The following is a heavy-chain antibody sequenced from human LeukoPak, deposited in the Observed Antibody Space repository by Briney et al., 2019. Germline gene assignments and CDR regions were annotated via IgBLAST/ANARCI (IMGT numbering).Heavy chain of an antibody. CDR2: INPNSGGT. D-gene: IGHD6-19*01. J-gene: IGHJ4*02. CDR3: ARVFRVAVSGADY. CDR1: GYTFTGYY. V-gene: IGHV1-2*02. Sequence: ASVKVSCKASGYTFTGYYMHWVRQAPGQGLEWMGWINPNSGGTNYAQEFQGRVTMTRDTSISTAYMELSRLRSDDTAVYYCARVFRVAVSGADYWGQGTLVTVSS.